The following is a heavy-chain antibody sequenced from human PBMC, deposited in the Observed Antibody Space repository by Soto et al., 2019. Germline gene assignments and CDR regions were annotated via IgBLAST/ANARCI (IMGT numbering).Heavy chain of an antibody. Sequence: QVQLQQWGAGLVKPSETLSLSCAVYGQSFSGHSWAWIRQPPGKGLEWIGEINESGSTYYNPSLKSRVTISTDTSKNQFSLKLSSVSAADTAAYFCARGSGIVALPGELEDVNYVYWGQGTLVNVSS. CDR1: GQSFSGHS. CDR3: ARGSGIVALPGELEDVNYVY. J-gene: IGHJ4*02. CDR2: INESGST. V-gene: IGHV4-34*01. D-gene: IGHD1-1*01.